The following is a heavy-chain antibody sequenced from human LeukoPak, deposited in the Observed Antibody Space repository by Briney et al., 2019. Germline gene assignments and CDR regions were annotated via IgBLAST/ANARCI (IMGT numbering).Heavy chain of an antibody. V-gene: IGHV4-59*08. D-gene: IGHD2-15*01. CDR1: GDAIGTDY. CDR2: INYSGST. Sequence: PSETLSLTCIVSGDAIGTDYWSWIRQSPGKGLGWIGYINYSGSTEHNPSLKSRVTISVDRSKKQVSLKMTSVTAADTAVYYCARLDCISDKCYNYWGLGTLVTVSS. J-gene: IGHJ4*02. CDR3: ARLDCISDKCYNY.